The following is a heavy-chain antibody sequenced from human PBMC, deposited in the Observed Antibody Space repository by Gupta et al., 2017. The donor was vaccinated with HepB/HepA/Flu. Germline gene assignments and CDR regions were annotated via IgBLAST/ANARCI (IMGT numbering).Heavy chain of an antibody. CDR3: GRWGPMYYYMDV. V-gene: IGHV1-18*01. J-gene: IGHJ6*03. Sequence: QVQLVQSGAEVKDPGASVKLSCKASGFTFTRYGFTWVRQAPGQGLEWIGWISAYNGRTDYAQKLQGRVFMTTDPSTTTAYMELSSLRSDDTAVYYCGRWGPMYYYMDVWGKGTTVTVSS. D-gene: IGHD2-2*01. CDR2: ISAYNGRT. CDR1: GFTFTRYG.